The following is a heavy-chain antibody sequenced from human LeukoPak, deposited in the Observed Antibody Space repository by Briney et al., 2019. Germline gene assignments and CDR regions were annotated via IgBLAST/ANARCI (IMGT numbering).Heavy chain of an antibody. V-gene: IGHV1-69*10. CDR2: IIPILGPA. CDR3: ARDRGSGSYDDS. D-gene: IGHD1-26*01. Sequence: GASVKVSCKASGGTFSSYAISWVRQAPGQGLEWMGGIIPILGPAIYAQKFQGRVTITADKSTSTAYMELSSLRSEDTAVYYCARDRGSGSYDDSWGQGTLVTVSS. J-gene: IGHJ4*02. CDR1: GGTFSSYA.